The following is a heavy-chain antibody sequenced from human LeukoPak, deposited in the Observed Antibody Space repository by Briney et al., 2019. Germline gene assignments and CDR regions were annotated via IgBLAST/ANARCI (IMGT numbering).Heavy chain of an antibody. V-gene: IGHV1-2*02. CDR1: GYTFTGYY. D-gene: IGHD2-2*02. Sequence: GASVKVSCKASGYTFTGYYMHWVRQAPGQGLEWMGWINPNSGGTKYAQKFQGMVTMTRDTSISTAYMELSRLRSDDTAVYYCARTYCSSSRCYISGGGGFDIWAQGTMVTVSS. CDR3: ARTYCSSSRCYISGGGGFDI. CDR2: INPNSGGT. J-gene: IGHJ3*02.